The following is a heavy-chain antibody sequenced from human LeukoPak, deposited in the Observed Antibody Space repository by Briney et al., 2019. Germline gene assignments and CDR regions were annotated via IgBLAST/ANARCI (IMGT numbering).Heavy chain of an antibody. D-gene: IGHD6-19*01. V-gene: IGHV3-23*01. CDR2: ISGSGGST. CDR1: GFTFSSYA. J-gene: IGHJ1*01. CDR3: AKGGSGWPEYFQH. Sequence: GGSLRLSCAASGFTFSSYAMSWVRQAPGKGLEWVSAISGSGGSTYYADSVKGRFTISRDNSKNTLYLQMYSLRAEDTAVYYCAKGGSGWPEYFQHWGQGTLVTVSS.